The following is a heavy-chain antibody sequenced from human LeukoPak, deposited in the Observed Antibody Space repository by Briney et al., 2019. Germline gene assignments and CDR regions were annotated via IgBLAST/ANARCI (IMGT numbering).Heavy chain of an antibody. D-gene: IGHD6-6*01. CDR1: GYSFTSYW. V-gene: IGHV5-51*01. CDR2: IYPGDSDT. CDR3: ARQLGQLVLGGVLVPCRFDP. Sequence: GESLKISCKGSGYSFTSYWIGWVRQMPGKGLEWMGIIYPGDSDTRYSPSFQGQVTISADKSISTAYLQWSSLKASDTAMYYCARQLGQLVLGGVLVPCRFDPWGQGTLVTVSS. J-gene: IGHJ5*02.